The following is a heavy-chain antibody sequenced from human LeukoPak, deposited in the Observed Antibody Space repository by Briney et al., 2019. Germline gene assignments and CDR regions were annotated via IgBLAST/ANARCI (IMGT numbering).Heavy chain of an antibody. Sequence: SQTLSLTCTVSGGSISSGGYYWSWIRQPPGKGLEWIGYIYHSGSTYYNPSLKSRVTISVDRSKNQFSLKLSSVTAADTAVYYCARDRPYSSSLPQEYYYYYMDVWGKGTTVTVSS. CDR2: IYHSGST. CDR3: ARDRPYSSSLPQEYYYYYMDV. J-gene: IGHJ6*03. CDR1: GGSISSGGYY. D-gene: IGHD6-13*01. V-gene: IGHV4-30-2*01.